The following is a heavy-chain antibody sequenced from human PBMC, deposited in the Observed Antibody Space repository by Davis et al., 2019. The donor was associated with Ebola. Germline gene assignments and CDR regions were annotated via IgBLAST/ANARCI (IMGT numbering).Heavy chain of an antibody. J-gene: IGHJ3*02. CDR1: RYSLISYW. V-gene: IGHV5-51*01. CDR2: IYPGDSDT. D-gene: IGHD4-11*01. Sequence: GESLKISCKSSRYSLISYWVAWVRQMPGKGLEWMGIIYPGDSDTRYSPSFQGQVIISADKSIRTAYLQWSSLKPSDTAIYYCARRGTVTTNAFDIWGQGTMVTVSS. CDR3: ARRGTVTTNAFDI.